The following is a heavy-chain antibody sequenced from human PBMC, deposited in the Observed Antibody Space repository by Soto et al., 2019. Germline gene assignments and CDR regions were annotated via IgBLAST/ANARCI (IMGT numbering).Heavy chain of an antibody. J-gene: IGHJ4*02. CDR1: GFSFNNFA. CDR3: AKGNGKFVIHFDS. Sequence: GGSLRLSCAASGFSFNNFAMSWVRQAPGKGLEWVSSIDTSGGATFHTDSVKGRFTMSRDNSKNTLYLQMTSLRAEDTAIYYCAKGNGKFVIHFDSWGQGTQVTVSS. D-gene: IGHD2-21*01. CDR2: IDTSGGAT. V-gene: IGHV3-23*01.